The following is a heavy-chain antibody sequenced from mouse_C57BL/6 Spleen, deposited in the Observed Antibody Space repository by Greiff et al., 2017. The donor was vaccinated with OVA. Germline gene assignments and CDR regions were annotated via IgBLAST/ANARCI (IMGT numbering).Heavy chain of an antibody. D-gene: IGHD2-3*01. V-gene: IGHV1-15*01. CDR2: IDPETGGT. CDR3: TRYPYDGYFSWFAY. J-gene: IGHJ3*01. CDR1: GYTFTDYE. Sequence: VQLQQSGAELVRPGASVTLSCKASGYTFTDYEMHWVKQTPVHGLEWIGAIDPETGGTAYNQKFKGKAILTADKSSSTAYMELRSLTSEDSAVYYCTRYPYDGYFSWFAYWGQGTLVTV.